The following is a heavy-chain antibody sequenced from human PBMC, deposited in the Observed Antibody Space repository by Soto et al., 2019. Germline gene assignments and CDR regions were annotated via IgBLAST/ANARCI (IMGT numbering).Heavy chain of an antibody. D-gene: IGHD7-27*01. CDR3: ARDTPGEGSFDY. J-gene: IGHJ4*02. CDR2: ISYDGSNK. V-gene: IGHV3-30*04. CDR1: GFTFGSYA. Sequence: GGSLRLSCAASGFTFGSYAMHWVRQAPGKGLEWVAVISYDGSNKYYADSVKGRFTISRDNSKNTLYLQMNSLRAEDAPVYYCARDTPGEGSFDYWGQGTLVTVSS.